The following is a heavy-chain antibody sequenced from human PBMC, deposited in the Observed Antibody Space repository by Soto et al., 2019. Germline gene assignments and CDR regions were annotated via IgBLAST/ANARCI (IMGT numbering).Heavy chain of an antibody. J-gene: IGHJ4*02. CDR1: GFTFSNYN. CDR3: ASRYYYDSSGYYYPYYY. D-gene: IGHD3-22*01. V-gene: IGHV3-48*02. Sequence: PGGSLRLSCAASGFTFSNYNMNWVRQAPGKGLEWVSSISSSSSTIYYADSVKGRFTISRDNAKNSLYLQMNSLRDEDTAVYYCASRYYYDSSGYYYPYYYWGQGTLVTVYS. CDR2: ISSSSSTI.